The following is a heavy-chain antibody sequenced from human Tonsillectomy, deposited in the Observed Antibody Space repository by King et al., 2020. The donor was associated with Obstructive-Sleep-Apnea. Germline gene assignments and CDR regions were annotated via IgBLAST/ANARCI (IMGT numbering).Heavy chain of an antibody. CDR3: AKDRVDSDSSPEYFQH. Sequence: QLVQSGGGVVQPGRSLRLSCAASGFTFSSYGIHWVRQAPGKGLEWVAVISYDGSNKYYADSVKGRFTISRDNSKNTLYLQMNSLRAEDTAVYYCAKDRVDSDSSPEYFQHWGQGTLVTVSS. CDR1: GFTFSSYG. V-gene: IGHV3-30*18. CDR2: ISYDGSNK. J-gene: IGHJ1*01. D-gene: IGHD3-22*01.